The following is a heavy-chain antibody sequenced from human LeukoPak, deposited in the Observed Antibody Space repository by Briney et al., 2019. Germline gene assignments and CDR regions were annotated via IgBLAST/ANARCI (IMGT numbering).Heavy chain of an antibody. CDR3: AKDLRSGYYYDSTLDY. CDR2: IWYDGSNK. Sequence: PGRSLRLSCAASGFTFSSYGMHWVRQAPGKGLEWVAVIWYDGSNKYYADSVKGRFTISRDNSKNTLYLQMNSLRAEDTAVCYCAKDLRSGYYYDSTLDYWGQGTLVTVSS. CDR1: GFTFSSYG. J-gene: IGHJ4*02. V-gene: IGHV3-33*06. D-gene: IGHD3-22*01.